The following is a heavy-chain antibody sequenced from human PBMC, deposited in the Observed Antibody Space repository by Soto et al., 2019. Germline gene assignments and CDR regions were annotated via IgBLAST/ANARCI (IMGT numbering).Heavy chain of an antibody. CDR3: ARDTAVKRWGSRHGDTLDAFDI. V-gene: IGHV3-48*04. CDR2: ISSSSSTI. CDR1: GFTFSSYS. J-gene: IGHJ3*02. Sequence: GGSLRLSCAASGFTFSSYSMNWVRQAPGKGLEWVSYISSSSSTIYYADSVKGRFTISRDNAKNSLYLQMNSLRAEDTAVYYCARDTAVKRWGSRHGDTLDAFDIWGQGTMVTVSS. D-gene: IGHD4-17*01.